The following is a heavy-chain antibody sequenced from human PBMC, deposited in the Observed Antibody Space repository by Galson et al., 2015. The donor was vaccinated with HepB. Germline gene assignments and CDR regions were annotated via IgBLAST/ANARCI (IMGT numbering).Heavy chain of an antibody. CDR3: TTRINQVLRVYYYYGMDV. J-gene: IGHJ6*02. CDR2: IRSKANSYAT. D-gene: IGHD3-3*01. CDR1: GFTFSGSA. Sequence: SLRLSCAASGFTFSGSAMHWVRQASGKGLEWVGRIRSKANSYATAYAASVKGRFTISRDDSKNTAYLQMNSLKTEDTAVYYCTTRINQVLRVYYYYGMDVWGQGTTVTVSS. V-gene: IGHV3-73*01.